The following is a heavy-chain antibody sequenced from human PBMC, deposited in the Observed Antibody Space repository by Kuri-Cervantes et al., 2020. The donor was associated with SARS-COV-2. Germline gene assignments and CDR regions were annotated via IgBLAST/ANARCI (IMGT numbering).Heavy chain of an antibody. CDR2: IYSQSHGGTT. V-gene: IGHV3-15*01. J-gene: IGHJ4*02. CDR1: GFTFSGYY. CDR3: ATDLVSYGYYVDY. Sequence: GESLKISCAASGFTFSGYYMSWIRQAPGKGLEWVGHIYSQSHGGTTDYAAPVKGRFIISRDDSRNTVHLQMNSLKIEDTGFYYCATDLVSYGYYVDYWGQGTLVTVSS. D-gene: IGHD3-16*01.